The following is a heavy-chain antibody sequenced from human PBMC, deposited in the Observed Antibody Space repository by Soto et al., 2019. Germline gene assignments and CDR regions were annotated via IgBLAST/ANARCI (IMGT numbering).Heavy chain of an antibody. CDR2: ISGDGRTT. CDR3: GRGVPNCSSSSCYFDF. Sequence: EVQLVESGGGLVQPRGSLRLSCAASGFTFSSHWMNWVRQAPGKGLVWVSRISGDGRTTSHADSVKGRFTISRDNAKNSPYLEVNSLRVEDTAVYYCGRGVPNCSSSSCYFDFWGQGILVTVSS. J-gene: IGHJ4*02. CDR1: GFTFSSHW. V-gene: IGHV3-74*01. D-gene: IGHD2-2*01.